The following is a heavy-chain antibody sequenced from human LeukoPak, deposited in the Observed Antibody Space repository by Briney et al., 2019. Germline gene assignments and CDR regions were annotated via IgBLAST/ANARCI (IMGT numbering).Heavy chain of an antibody. CDR2: FDPEDGET. D-gene: IGHD5-12*01. J-gene: IGHJ4*02. V-gene: IGHV1-24*01. CDR3: ATGYSGYDGVDY. Sequence: ASVKVSCKVSGYTLTELSMHWVRQAPGKGLEWMGGFDPEDGETIYAQKFQGRVTMTEDTSTDTAYMELSSLRSGDTAVYYCATGYSGYDGVDYWGQGTLVTVSS. CDR1: GYTLTELS.